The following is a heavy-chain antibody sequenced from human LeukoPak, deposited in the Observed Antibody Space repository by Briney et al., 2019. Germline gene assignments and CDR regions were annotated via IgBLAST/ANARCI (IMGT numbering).Heavy chain of an antibody. D-gene: IGHD6-13*01. CDR1: GFTFNSYD. J-gene: IGHJ4*02. CDR2: IRYDGSNK. CDR3: AGGVAAGFEY. V-gene: IGHV3-30*02. Sequence: GGSLRLSCAASGFTFNSYDMHWVRQAPGKGLEWVAFIRYDGSNKYYADSVKGRFTISRDNSKNTLYLQMNSLRPEDTAVYYCAGGVAAGFEYWGQGTLVTVSS.